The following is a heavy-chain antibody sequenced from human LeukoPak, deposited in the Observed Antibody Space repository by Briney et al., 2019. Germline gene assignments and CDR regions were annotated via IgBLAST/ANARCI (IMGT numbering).Heavy chain of an antibody. D-gene: IGHD3-10*01. CDR3: AIAITYFYGSVTYDWFDL. V-gene: IGHV3-74*01. CDR1: GFTFSSYW. Sequence: GGSLRLSCAASGFTFSSYWMHWVRQTPGKGLVWVSRIKSDGSTIYSDSVKGRFTIPRDNANNKVYLQMTSIRPDDTARYYCAIAITYFYGSVTYDWFDLGGEGTLVTLSS. J-gene: IGHJ5*02. CDR2: IKSDGST.